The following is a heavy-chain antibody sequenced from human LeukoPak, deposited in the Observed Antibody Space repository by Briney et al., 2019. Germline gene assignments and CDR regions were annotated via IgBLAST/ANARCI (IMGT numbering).Heavy chain of an antibody. J-gene: IGHJ4*02. D-gene: IGHD3-16*02. Sequence: GGSLRLSCAASGFTFSSYAMYWVRQSPGKGLEWVAVISYDGSNKYYADSVKGRFTISRDNSKNTLYLQMNSLRAEDTAVYYCARGRSQLRLGELSSWGQGTLVTVSS. CDR3: ARGRSQLRLGELSS. CDR2: ISYDGSNK. V-gene: IGHV3-30*04. CDR1: GFTFSSYA.